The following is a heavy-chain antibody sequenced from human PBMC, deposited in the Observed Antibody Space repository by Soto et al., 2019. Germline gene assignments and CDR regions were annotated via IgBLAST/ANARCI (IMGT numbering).Heavy chain of an antibody. CDR3: ARERIAVAPLIDY. CDR2: IWYDGSNK. J-gene: IGHJ4*02. CDR1: GFTFSSYG. V-gene: IGHV3-33*01. Sequence: QVQLVESGGGVVQPGRSLRLSCAASGFTFSSYGMHWVRQAPGKGLEWVAVIWYDGSNKYYADSVKGRFTISRDNSKNTLYLQMNSLRAEDTAVYYCARERIAVAPLIDYWGQGTLVTVSS. D-gene: IGHD6-19*01.